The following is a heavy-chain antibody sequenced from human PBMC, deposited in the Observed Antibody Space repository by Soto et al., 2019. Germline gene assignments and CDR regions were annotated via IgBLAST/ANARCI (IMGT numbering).Heavy chain of an antibody. CDR2: ISSSGSTI. D-gene: IGHD4-17*01. CDR1: GFTFSSYS. CDR3: ARDIDYEFDY. V-gene: IGHV3-48*01. J-gene: IGHJ4*02. Sequence: GGSLRLSCAASGFTFSSYSMDWVRQAPGKGLEWVSYISSSGSTIYYADSVKGRFTISRDNAKNSLYLQMNSLRAEDTAVYYCARDIDYEFDYWGQGTLVTVSS.